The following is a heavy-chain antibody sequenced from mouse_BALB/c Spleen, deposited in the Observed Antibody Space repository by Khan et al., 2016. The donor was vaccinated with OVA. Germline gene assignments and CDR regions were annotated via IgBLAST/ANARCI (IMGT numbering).Heavy chain of an antibody. CDR1: GFTFSDYG. CDR3: ARGGKWGFAY. V-gene: IGHV5-15*02. J-gene: IGHJ3*01. CDR2: VSSLAYNF. Sequence: EVELVESGGGLVQPGGSRKLSCAASGFTFSDYGMAWVRQAPGKGPEWVAFVSSLAYNFYYADTVTGRFTISRENAKNTLYLEMSSLRAEDIAMDYCARGGKWGFAYWGQGTLVTVSA.